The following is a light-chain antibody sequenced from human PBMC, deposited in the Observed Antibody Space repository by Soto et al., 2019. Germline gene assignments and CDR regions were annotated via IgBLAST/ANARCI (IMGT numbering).Light chain of an antibody. J-gene: IGKJ1*01. CDR2: KAS. CDR3: QQYNSYSPRT. V-gene: IGKV1-5*03. CDR1: QSISSW. Sequence: DIQMTQSPSTLSASVGDRVTITCRASQSISSWLAWYQQKPGKAPKLLIYKASSLESGVPSRFSGSGSGTVLTLTITSLQPDDFATYYCQQYNSYSPRTFGQGTKVEIK.